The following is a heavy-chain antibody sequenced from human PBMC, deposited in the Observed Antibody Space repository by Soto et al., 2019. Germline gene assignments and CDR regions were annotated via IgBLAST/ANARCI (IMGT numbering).Heavy chain of an antibody. CDR1: GFTFSSYA. CDR3: AKDDYYDSIFITDGTNWFDP. D-gene: IGHD3-22*01. V-gene: IGHV3-23*01. Sequence: PGGSLRLSCAASGFTFSSYAMSWVRQAPGKGLEWVSAISGSGGSTYYADSVKGRFTISRDNSKNTLYLQMNSLRAEDTAVYYCAKDDYYDSIFITDGTNWFDPWGQGTLVTVSS. CDR2: ISGSGGST. J-gene: IGHJ5*02.